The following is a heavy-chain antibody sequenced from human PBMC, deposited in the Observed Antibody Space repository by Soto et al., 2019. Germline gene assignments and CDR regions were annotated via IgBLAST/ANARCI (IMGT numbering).Heavy chain of an antibody. CDR2: IKSKTDGGTT. Sequence: EVQLVESGGGLVKPGGSLRLSCAASGFTFSNAWMNWVRQAPGKGLEWVGRIKSKTDGGTTDYAAPVKDRFTISRDDSKTTLYLPMNSLKTEDTAVYYCTTDNRVVVPAAISYYGMDVWGQGTTVTVSS. CDR3: TTDNRVVVPAAISYYGMDV. J-gene: IGHJ6*02. CDR1: GFTFSNAW. V-gene: IGHV3-15*07. D-gene: IGHD2-2*02.